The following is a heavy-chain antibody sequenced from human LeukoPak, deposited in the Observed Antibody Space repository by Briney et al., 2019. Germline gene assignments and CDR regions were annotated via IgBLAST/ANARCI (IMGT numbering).Heavy chain of an antibody. D-gene: IGHD6-13*01. CDR3: ARGGLRIAAAV. V-gene: IGHV3-7*01. CDR1: GFTFSSYW. Sequence: PGGFLRLSCAASGFTFSSYWMTWVRQAPGKGLEWVANIKQDGSEKYYVDSVKGRFTISRDNAKNSLYLQMNSLRAEDTAVYYCARGGLRIAAAVWGQGTLVTVSS. CDR2: IKQDGSEK. J-gene: IGHJ4*02.